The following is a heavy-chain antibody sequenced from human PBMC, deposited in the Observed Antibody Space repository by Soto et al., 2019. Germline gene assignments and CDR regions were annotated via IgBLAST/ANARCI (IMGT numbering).Heavy chain of an antibody. Sequence: TLSLTCPVSRSSASSDNSSSWVRQPPRKGLEGIGHIYYSGNTDYNPSLKSRLAISIDTSKNQFSLKLSSVTAADTAVYFCAREGGESSDGLYYFDSWGQGSLVTVSS. V-gene: IGHV4-30-4*01. CDR1: RSSASSDNS. CDR3: AREGGESSDGLYYFDS. CDR2: IYYSGNT. D-gene: IGHD3-16*01. J-gene: IGHJ4*02.